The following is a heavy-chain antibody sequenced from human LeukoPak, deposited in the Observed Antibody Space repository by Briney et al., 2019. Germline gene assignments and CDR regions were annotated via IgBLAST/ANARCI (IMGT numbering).Heavy chain of an antibody. J-gene: IGHJ6*03. D-gene: IGHD1-26*01. Sequence: GGSLRLSCAASGYTFNTYIMNWVRQAPGKGLEWVSSISTSSSYIYYADSVKGRFTISRDNSKNTLYLQMNSLRAEDTAVYYCAKVGSSYYYYYYMDVWGKGTTVTVSS. CDR3: AKVGSSYYYYYYMDV. V-gene: IGHV3-21*01. CDR2: ISTSSSYI. CDR1: GYTFNTYI.